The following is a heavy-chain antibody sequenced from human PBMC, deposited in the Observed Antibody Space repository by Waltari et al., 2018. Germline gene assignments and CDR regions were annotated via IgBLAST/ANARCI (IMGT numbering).Heavy chain of an antibody. V-gene: IGHV5-51*03. Sequence: EVQLVQSGAEVKKPGESLKISCKGSGYSFTSYWIGWVRQMPGKGLEWMGIIYPGDSDTRYSPSYQGQVTISGYKIISADYLQWSSLKATDTAMYYCAMILLGFRDEERYFDYWGQGTLVTVSS. CDR2: IYPGDSDT. CDR3: AMILLGFRDEERYFDY. D-gene: IGHD3-10*01. J-gene: IGHJ4*02. CDR1: GYSFTSYW.